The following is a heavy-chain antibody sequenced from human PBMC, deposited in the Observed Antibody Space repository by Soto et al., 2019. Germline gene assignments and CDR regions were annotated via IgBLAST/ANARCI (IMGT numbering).Heavy chain of an antibody. V-gene: IGHV3-23*01. CDR2: ISGSGRTT. CDR3: AKLFFGEASYFDY. Sequence: GGSLRLSCAASGFTFSSYAMSWVRQAPGKGLEWVSTISGSGRTTYYADSVKGRFTISRHNSNYTLSLQMNSLRAEDTAVYYCAKLFFGEASYFDYWGQGTLVTVSS. CDR1: GFTFSSYA. J-gene: IGHJ4*02. D-gene: IGHD3-10*01.